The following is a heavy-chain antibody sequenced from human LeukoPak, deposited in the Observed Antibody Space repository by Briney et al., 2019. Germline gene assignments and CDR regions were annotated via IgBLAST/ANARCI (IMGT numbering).Heavy chain of an antibody. CDR1: GFTFSNYN. D-gene: IGHD6-13*01. V-gene: IGHV3-21*04. CDR2: ISSSISYI. J-gene: IGHJ4*02. Sequence: PGGSLRLSCAASGFTFSNYNMNWVRQAPGKGLEWVSSISSSISYIYYADSVKGRFTLSRDNAKNSLYLQMNSLRAEDTAVYYCAKASFSIAAAGSAAYFDYWGQGTLVTVSS. CDR3: AKASFSIAAAGSAAYFDY.